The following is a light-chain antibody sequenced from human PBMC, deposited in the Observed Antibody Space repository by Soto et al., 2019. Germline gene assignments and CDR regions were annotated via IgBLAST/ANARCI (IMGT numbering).Light chain of an antibody. Sequence: DIHLTQSPSFLSASVGDRVTITCRASHGITSYLAWYQQKPGKAPKLLIYAASTLQSGVPSRFSGSGSGTEFTLTISTLQPEDFATSYCQQLNSYPLTFGGRTKVEIK. J-gene: IGKJ4*01. CDR1: HGITSY. V-gene: IGKV1-9*01. CDR3: QQLNSYPLT. CDR2: AAS.